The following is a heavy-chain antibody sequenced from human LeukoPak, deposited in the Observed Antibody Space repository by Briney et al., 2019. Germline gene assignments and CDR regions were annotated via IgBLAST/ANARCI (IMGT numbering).Heavy chain of an antibody. Sequence: GGSLRLSCAASGFTFSSSAMSWVRQAPGRGLEWVSTISGSGGATYYADSVKGRFTISSDNSKNTLYLQMNSLRAEDTAVYYCAKEVGSYLACDYWGQGTLVTVSS. CDR2: ISGSGGAT. J-gene: IGHJ4*02. CDR1: GFTFSSSA. V-gene: IGHV3-23*01. D-gene: IGHD1-26*01. CDR3: AKEVGSYLACDY.